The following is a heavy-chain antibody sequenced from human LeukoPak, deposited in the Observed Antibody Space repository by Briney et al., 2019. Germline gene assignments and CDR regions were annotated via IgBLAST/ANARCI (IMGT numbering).Heavy chain of an antibody. D-gene: IGHD1-20*01. V-gene: IGHV3-15*01. CDR2: IKSKTDGGTT. J-gene: IGHJ4*02. CDR1: GGSFSGYY. Sequence: PSETLSLTCAVYGGSFSGYYWSWIRQAPGKGLEWVGRIKSKTDGGTTDYAAPVKGRFTISRDDSKNTLYLQMNSLKTEDTAVYYCTTRRYNWNGPPHDYWGQGTLVTVSS. CDR3: TTRRYNWNGPPHDY.